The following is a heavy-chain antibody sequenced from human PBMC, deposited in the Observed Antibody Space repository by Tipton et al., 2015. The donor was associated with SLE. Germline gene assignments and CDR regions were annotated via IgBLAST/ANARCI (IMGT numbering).Heavy chain of an antibody. CDR2: INDRGSA. CDR1: GGSFSDYY. V-gene: IGHV4-34*01. D-gene: IGHD3-10*01. Sequence: TLSLTCAVYGGSFSDYYWTWIRQSPGTGLDWIGEINDRGSAKYNSSLKSRVTISVDTSKSQFSLKLNSVTAADTSVYYCARKGRSLGEGFDYWGQGTLVTVSS. J-gene: IGHJ4*02. CDR3: ARKGRSLGEGFDY.